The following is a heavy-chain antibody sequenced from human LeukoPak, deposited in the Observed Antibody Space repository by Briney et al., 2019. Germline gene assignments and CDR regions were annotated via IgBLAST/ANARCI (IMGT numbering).Heavy chain of an antibody. D-gene: IGHD3-9*01. CDR2: INPHRRRT. CDR3: ARDSSDVLTGYYHF. Sequence: GASVKVSCMTSGYTFNDYYLHWVRQAPAQGLEWMGWINPHRRRTTYPPKFQGSVTLTTDTSISTAYMELSSLISGDTALYYCARDSSDVLTGYYHFWGQGTLVTVSS. V-gene: IGHV1-2*02. J-gene: IGHJ4*02. CDR1: GYTFNDYY.